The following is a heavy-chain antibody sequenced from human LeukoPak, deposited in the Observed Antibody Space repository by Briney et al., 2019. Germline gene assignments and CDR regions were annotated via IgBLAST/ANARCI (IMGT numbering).Heavy chain of an antibody. J-gene: IGHJ4*02. CDR2: IYYTGST. CDR3: ASCISGWTRDY. CDR1: GGSISSSNHY. Sequence: PSETLSLTCTVSGGSISSSNHYWGWIRQPPGKGLEWIGSIYYTGSTYYSPSLKSRVTISVDTSKNQFSLKLSSVTAADTAVYYCASCISGWTRDYWGQGTLVTVSS. D-gene: IGHD6-19*01. V-gene: IGHV4-39*01.